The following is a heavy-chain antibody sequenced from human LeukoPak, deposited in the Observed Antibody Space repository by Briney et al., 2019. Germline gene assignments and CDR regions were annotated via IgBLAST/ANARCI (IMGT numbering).Heavy chain of an antibody. CDR2: ISHDGSNK. CDR1: GITFSYYG. J-gene: IGHJ4*02. V-gene: IGHV3-30*02. CDR3: AKDQYHELKYLDH. D-gene: IGHD2-2*01. Sequence: GGSLRLSCAASGITFSYYGINWVRQAPGKGLEWVAFISHDGSNKYYADSVKGRFTVSRDNAKNTLYLQMNSLRAEDTAVYYCAKDQYHELKYLDHWGQGTQVTVSS.